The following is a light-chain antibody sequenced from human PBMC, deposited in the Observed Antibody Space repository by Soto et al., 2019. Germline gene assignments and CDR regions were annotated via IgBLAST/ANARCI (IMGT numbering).Light chain of an antibody. J-gene: IGLJ2*01. V-gene: IGLV2-8*01. Sequence: QSALTQPPSASGSPGQSVTICCTGTSSDVGAYDYVSWYQQHPGKAPKLMIYEVSQRPSGVPDRFSGSKSGNTASLTISGLQAEDEGDYYCSSFAGINNLLFGGGTKLTVL. CDR2: EVS. CDR3: SSFAGINNLL. CDR1: SSDVGAYDY.